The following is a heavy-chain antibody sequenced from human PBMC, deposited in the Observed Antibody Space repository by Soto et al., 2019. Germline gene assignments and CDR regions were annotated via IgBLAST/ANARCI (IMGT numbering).Heavy chain of an antibody. J-gene: IGHJ6*02. D-gene: IGHD6-6*01. CDR1: GGTFSSYA. CDR3: ARDWKNYSSSSFVANYYSMDV. CDR2: IIPIFGTA. V-gene: IGHV1-69*13. Sequence: GASVKVSCKASGGTFSSYAISWVRQAPGQGLEWMGGIIPIFGTANYAQKFQGRVTITADESTSTAYMELSSLRSEDTAVYYCARDWKNYSSSSFVANYYSMDVWGQGTTVTVSS.